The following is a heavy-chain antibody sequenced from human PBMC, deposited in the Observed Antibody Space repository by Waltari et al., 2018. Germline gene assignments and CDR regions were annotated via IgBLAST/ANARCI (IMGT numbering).Heavy chain of an antibody. CDR2: IYYSGST. CDR3: AREGSGGGHFDY. V-gene: IGHV4-39*07. J-gene: IGHJ4*02. CDR1: GGSISSSSYY. D-gene: IGHD2-15*01. Sequence: QLQLQESGPGLVKPSETLSLTCTVSGGSISSSSYYWGWIRQPPGKGLEWIGSIYYSGSTYYNPSLKSRVTISVDTSKNQFSLKLSSVTAADTAVYYCAREGSGGGHFDYWGQGTLVTVSS.